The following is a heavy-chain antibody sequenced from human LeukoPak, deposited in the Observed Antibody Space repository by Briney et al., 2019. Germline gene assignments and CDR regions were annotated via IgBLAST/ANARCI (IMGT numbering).Heavy chain of an antibody. V-gene: IGHV1-8*01. J-gene: IGHJ4*02. D-gene: IGHD3-10*01. CDR2: MNPNSGNT. Sequence: ASVKVSCKASGYTFTSYDINWVRQATGQGLEWMGWMNPNSGNTGYAQKFQGRVTMTRNTSTSTAYMELSSLRSEDTAVYYCARGIWFGELLSRGKNRDYWGQGTLVTVSS. CDR3: ARGIWFGELLSRGKNRDY. CDR1: GYTFTSYD.